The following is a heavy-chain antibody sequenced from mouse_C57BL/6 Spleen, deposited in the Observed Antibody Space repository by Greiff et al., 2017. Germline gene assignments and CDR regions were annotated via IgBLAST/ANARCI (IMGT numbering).Heavy chain of an antibody. Sequence: VQLQQPGAELVRPGTSVKLSCKASGYTFTSYWMHWVKQRPGQGLEWIGVIDPSDSYTNYNQKFKGKATLTVDTSSSTAYMQLSSLTSEDSAVYYCARGGGYSPYFDYWGQGTTLTVSS. J-gene: IGHJ2*01. V-gene: IGHV1-59*01. D-gene: IGHD2-3*01. CDR3: ARGGGYSPYFDY. CDR2: IDPSDSYT. CDR1: GYTFTSYW.